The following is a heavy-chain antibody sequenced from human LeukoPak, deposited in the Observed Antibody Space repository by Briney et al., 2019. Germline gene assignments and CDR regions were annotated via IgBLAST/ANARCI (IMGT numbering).Heavy chain of an antibody. V-gene: IGHV6-1*01. Sequence: SQTLSLTCAISGDSVSSNSAAWNRIRQSPSRGLEWLGGTYYRSKWYNDYVVSVKSRITINPDTSKNQFSLQLNSVTPEDTAVYYCAREGYPALNWLDPWGQGTLVTVSS. D-gene: IGHD5-18*01. CDR3: AREGYPALNWLDP. J-gene: IGHJ5*02. CDR1: GDSVSSNSAA. CDR2: TYYRSKWYN.